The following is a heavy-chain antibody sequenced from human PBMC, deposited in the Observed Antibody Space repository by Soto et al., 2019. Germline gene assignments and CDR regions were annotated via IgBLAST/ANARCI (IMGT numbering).Heavy chain of an antibody. V-gene: IGHV4-34*01. CDR2: INHSGST. Sequence: SETLSLTCAVYGGSFSGYYWSWIRQPPGKGLEWIGEINHSGSTNYNPSLKSRVTISVDTSKNQFSLKLSSVTAADTAVYYCARVLDTAMVARFDYWGQGTLVTVSS. D-gene: IGHD5-18*01. CDR1: GGSFSGYY. CDR3: ARVLDTAMVARFDY. J-gene: IGHJ4*02.